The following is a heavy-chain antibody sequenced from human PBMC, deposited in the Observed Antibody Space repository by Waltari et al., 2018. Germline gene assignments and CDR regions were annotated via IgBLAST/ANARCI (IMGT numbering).Heavy chain of an antibody. J-gene: IGHJ5*02. Sequence: QVQLQESGPALVKPSQTLSLPCTVPRGSISSVSSYWIWIRQPAGKGLEWIGRIYTSGSNNYNPSLKSRVTISVDTSKNQFSLKLRSVTDEDTAVYYCARGIIRGRTFDPWGQGTLVTVSS. CDR3: ARGIIRGRTFDP. V-gene: IGHV4-61*02. D-gene: IGHD3-10*01. CDR2: IYTSGSN. CDR1: RGSISSVSSY.